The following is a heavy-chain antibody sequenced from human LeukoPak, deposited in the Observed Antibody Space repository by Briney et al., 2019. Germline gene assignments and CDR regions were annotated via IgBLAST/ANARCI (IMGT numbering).Heavy chain of an antibody. CDR2: IYHSGST. CDR3: ARVSVRGVSYYFDY. J-gene: IGHJ4*02. CDR1: GYSISSGYY. D-gene: IGHD3-10*01. Sequence: SETLSLTCTVSGYSISSGYYWGWIRQPPGKGLEWIGSIYHSGSTYYNPSLKSRVTISVDTSKNQFSLKLSSVTAADTAVYYCARVSVRGVSYYFDYWGQGTLVTVSS. V-gene: IGHV4-38-2*02.